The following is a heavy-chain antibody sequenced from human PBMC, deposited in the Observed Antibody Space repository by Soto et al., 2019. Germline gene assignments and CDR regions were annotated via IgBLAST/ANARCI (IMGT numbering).Heavy chain of an antibody. CDR2: VYYSGST. V-gene: IGHV4-59*01. J-gene: IGHJ3*02. CDR1: GGSISNYY. Sequence: QVQLQESGPGLVRPSETLSLTCSVSGGSISNYYWNWIRQPPGKGLEWIGYVYYSGSTHCHPSLKSRVTMSVDTSKNRFSLNLSSVTAADAAIYYCARAVNSGYPDTFDIWGQGTRVTVAS. CDR3: ARAVNSGYPDTFDI. D-gene: IGHD5-12*01.